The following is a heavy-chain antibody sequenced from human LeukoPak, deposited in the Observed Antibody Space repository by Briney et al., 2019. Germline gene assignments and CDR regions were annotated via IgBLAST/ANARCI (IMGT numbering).Heavy chain of an antibody. Sequence: GASVKVSCKASGGTFSSYAISWVRQAPGQGLEXXXXXXXXXGIANYAQKFQGRVTITADKSTSTAYMELSSLRSEDTAVYYCASRAYGGVRGNSTYYYGMDVWGKGTTVTVSS. J-gene: IGHJ6*04. V-gene: IGHV1-69*10. CDR1: GGTFSSYA. CDR2: XXXXXGIA. D-gene: IGHD4-23*01. CDR3: ASRAYGGVRGNSTYYYGMDV.